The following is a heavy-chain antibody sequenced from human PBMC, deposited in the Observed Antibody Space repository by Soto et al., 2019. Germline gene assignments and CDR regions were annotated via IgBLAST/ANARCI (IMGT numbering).Heavy chain of an antibody. CDR2: IIPIFGTA. CDR3: ARGGVDGGIVVVPAASLDP. J-gene: IGHJ5*02. Sequence: QVQLVQSGAEVKKPGSSVKVSCKASGGTFSSYAISWVRQAPGQGLEWMGGIIPIFGTANYAQKFQGRVTITADESTSTAYMELGSLRSEDTAVYYCARGGVDGGIVVVPAASLDPWGQGTLVTVSS. V-gene: IGHV1-69*01. D-gene: IGHD2-2*01. CDR1: GGTFSSYA.